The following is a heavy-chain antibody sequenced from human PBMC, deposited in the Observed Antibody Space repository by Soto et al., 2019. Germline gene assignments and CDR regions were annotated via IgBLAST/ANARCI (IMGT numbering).Heavy chain of an antibody. CDR2: ISTYNDNT. D-gene: IGHD2-2*02. J-gene: IGHJ6*02. Sequence: ASVKVSCKASGYTYSTYGINCVLQSPLQGLEWMGWISTYNDNTNYAQKFQGRVTMTRDTSTNTAYMELRSLRSDDTAVYYCARAAYCSRTTCYRMDVWGQGTTVTVSS. CDR3: ARAAYCSRTTCYRMDV. CDR1: GYTYSTYG. V-gene: IGHV1-18*01.